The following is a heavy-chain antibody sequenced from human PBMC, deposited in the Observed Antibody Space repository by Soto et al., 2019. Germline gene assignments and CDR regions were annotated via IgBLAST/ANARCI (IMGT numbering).Heavy chain of an antibody. CDR1: GFTFSNFS. J-gene: IGHJ4*01. CDR3: ASEYYAGSSRGKCYVDD. Sequence: EVQLVESGGGLVKPGGSLRLSCVASGFTFSNFSMNWVRQTPGKGLEWVSSLSKNSDNYYYADSVRGRCTVTRDNAKKSLSLQIDSLSAEDTAMYYCASEYYAGSSRGKCYVDDWGQGTLVTVSS. V-gene: IGHV3-21*02. CDR2: LSKNSDNY. D-gene: IGHD3-16*01.